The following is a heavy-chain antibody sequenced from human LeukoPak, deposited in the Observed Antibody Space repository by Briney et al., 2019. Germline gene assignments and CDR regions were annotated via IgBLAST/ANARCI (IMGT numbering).Heavy chain of an antibody. Sequence: GGSLRLSCAASGFTFSSYWMHWVRQAPGKGLVWDSRINSDGSSTSYADSVKGRFTISRDNAKNALYLQMNSLTAEDTALYHCARDRSYGSFDFWGQGTLVTVSS. CDR2: INSDGSST. V-gene: IGHV3-74*01. D-gene: IGHD5-18*01. CDR1: GFTFSSYW. J-gene: IGHJ4*02. CDR3: ARDRSYGSFDF.